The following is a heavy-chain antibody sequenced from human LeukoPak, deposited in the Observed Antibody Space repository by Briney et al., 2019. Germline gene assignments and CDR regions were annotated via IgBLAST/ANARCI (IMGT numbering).Heavy chain of an antibody. CDR3: AKGGSTNFYYGDV. Sequence: PSETLSLTCSVPGGSMTNLYWTWIRQPPGKGLEWIGDIYDSGSTRYNTSLESRVTISVDTSKNQLSLKLSSVTAADTAVYYCAKGGSTNFYYGDVWGQGTTVTVSS. CDR1: GGSMTNLY. V-gene: IGHV4-59*01. J-gene: IGHJ6*02. CDR2: IYDSGST. D-gene: IGHD2/OR15-2a*01.